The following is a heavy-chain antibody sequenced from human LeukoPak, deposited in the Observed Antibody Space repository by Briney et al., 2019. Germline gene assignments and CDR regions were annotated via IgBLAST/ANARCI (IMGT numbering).Heavy chain of an antibody. CDR3: AREAYCGGPSCFAVNYMDV. J-gene: IGHJ6*03. Sequence: GGSLRLSCVASGSGFTFSEFWMGWVRQAPGERLEWVANIKGHGSETYYVDSVKGRFTISRDNVKNSVYLQMNSLRADDTSMYRCAREAYCGGPSCFAVNYMDVWGKGTTVTVSS. CDR2: IKGHGSET. V-gene: IGHV3-7*01. CDR1: GSGFTFSEFW. D-gene: IGHD2-2*01.